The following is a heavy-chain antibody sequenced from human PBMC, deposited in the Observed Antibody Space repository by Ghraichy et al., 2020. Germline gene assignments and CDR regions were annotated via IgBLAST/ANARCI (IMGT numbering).Heavy chain of an antibody. CDR3: ARVNDDNVLTDFHSNDAFDI. J-gene: IGHJ3*02. D-gene: IGHD3-9*01. CDR1: GGSISSDDYY. CDR2: FYYSGST. Sequence: SETLSLTCTVSGGSISSDDYYWSWIRQPPGKGLEWIGYFYYSGSTHYNPSLKSRISMSVDTSKNQFSLKLRSVTAADTAVYYCARVNDDNVLTDFHSNDAFDIWGQGTMVTVSA. V-gene: IGHV4-30-4*01.